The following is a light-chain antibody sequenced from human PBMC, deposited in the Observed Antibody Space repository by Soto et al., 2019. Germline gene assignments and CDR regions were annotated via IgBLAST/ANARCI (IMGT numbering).Light chain of an antibody. CDR1: QTISSW. CDR3: QHYNSYSEA. CDR2: KAS. Sequence: QSPSTLSGSVGDRVTITCRASQTISSWLAWYQQKPGKAPKLLIYKASTLKSGVPSRFSGSGSGTEFTLNISSLQPDDFATYYCQHYNSYSEAFGQGTRWIS. V-gene: IGKV1-5*03. J-gene: IGKJ1*01.